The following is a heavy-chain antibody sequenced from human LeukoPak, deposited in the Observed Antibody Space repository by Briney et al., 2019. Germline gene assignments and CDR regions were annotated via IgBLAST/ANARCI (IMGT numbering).Heavy chain of an antibody. V-gene: IGHV3-43*02. CDR1: GFTFDDYA. J-gene: IGHJ4*02. D-gene: IGHD3-10*01. Sequence: GGSLRLSCAASGFTFDDYAMHWVRKAPGKGQNRVSLISGDGGSTYYADSVKGRFTISRDNSKNSLYLQMNSLRTEDTALYYCAKGWFGELLPPHYWGQGTLVTVSS. CDR2: ISGDGGST. CDR3: AKGWFGELLPPHY.